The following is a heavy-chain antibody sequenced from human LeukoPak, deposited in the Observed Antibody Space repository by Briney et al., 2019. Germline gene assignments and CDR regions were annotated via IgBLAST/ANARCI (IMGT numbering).Heavy chain of an antibody. Sequence: PGRSLRLSCAASGFTFSSYGMHWVCQAPGKGLEWVAVISYDGSNKYYADSVKGRFTISRDNSKNTLYLQMNSLRAEDTAVYYCASLDFARGVDYWGQGTLVTVSS. CDR3: ASLDFARGVDY. V-gene: IGHV3-30*03. D-gene: IGHD3/OR15-3a*01. J-gene: IGHJ4*02. CDR1: GFTFSSYG. CDR2: ISYDGSNK.